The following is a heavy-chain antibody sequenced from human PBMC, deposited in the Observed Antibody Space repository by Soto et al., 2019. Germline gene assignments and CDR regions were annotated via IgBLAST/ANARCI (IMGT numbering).Heavy chain of an antibody. CDR2: IVVGSGNT. V-gene: IGHV1-58*01. CDR1: GFTFTSSA. J-gene: IGHJ5*02. D-gene: IGHD3-3*01. Sequence: SVKVSCKASGFTFTSSAVQWVRQARGQRLEWIGWIVVGSGNTNYAQKFQGRVTITADESTSTAYMELSSLRSEDTAVYYCASTLTYYDFWSGHRGFDPWGQGTLVTVSS. CDR3: ASTLTYYDFWSGHRGFDP.